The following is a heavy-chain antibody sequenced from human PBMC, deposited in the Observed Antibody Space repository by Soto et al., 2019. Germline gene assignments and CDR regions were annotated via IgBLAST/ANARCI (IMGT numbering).Heavy chain of an antibody. CDR3: ARAGHLGYCSSTSCLYFDY. J-gene: IGHJ4*02. CDR1: GVTFSSYA. Sequence: GASVKVSCKASGVTFSSYAISWVRQAPGQGLEWMGGIIPIFGTANYAQKFQGRVTITADESTSTAYMELSSLRSEDTAVYYCARAGHLGYCSSTSCLYFDYWGQGTLVTVSS. D-gene: IGHD2-2*01. V-gene: IGHV1-69*13. CDR2: IIPIFGTA.